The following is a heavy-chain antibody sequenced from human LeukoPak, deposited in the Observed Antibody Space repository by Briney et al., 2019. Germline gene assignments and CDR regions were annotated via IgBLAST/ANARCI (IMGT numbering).Heavy chain of an antibody. Sequence: SEPLSLTCTVSGRPLNSYYWRWLRQPPGRGLEWVGYIYYSESTNYHPPLKSRVTISVDTSKSQYSLKLGSVTAAETAVYYCGRRYCSGGSCYTPAPHFDYWGQGSLLSVRS. D-gene: IGHD2-15*01. J-gene: IGHJ4*02. CDR1: GRPLNSYY. CDR3: GRRYCSGGSCYTPAPHFDY. CDR2: IYYSEST. V-gene: IGHV4-59*01.